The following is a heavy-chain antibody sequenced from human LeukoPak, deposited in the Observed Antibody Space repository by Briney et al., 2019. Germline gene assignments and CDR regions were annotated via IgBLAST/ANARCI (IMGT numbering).Heavy chain of an antibody. CDR3: AGRGSSSGTFDI. J-gene: IGHJ3*02. D-gene: IGHD3-10*01. CDR1: GGSITNLDYY. CDR2: IYTSGGT. V-gene: IGHV4-61*02. Sequence: PSETLSLPCTVSGGSITNLDYYWTWIRQPAGKRLEWIGRIYTSGGTNYNPSLKSRVTMSVDRSKNEISLHLASLTAADTALYYCAGRGSSSGTFDIWGPGTFVTVSS.